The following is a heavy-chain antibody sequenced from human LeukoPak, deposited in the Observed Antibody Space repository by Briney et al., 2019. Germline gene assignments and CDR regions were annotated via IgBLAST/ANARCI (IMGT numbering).Heavy chain of an antibody. CDR3: ARVPVRYSPRGAFDI. D-gene: IGHD3-9*01. V-gene: IGHV1-46*01. CDR1: GYTFTSYY. J-gene: IGHJ3*02. Sequence: ASVKVSCKASGYTFTSYYMHWVRQAPGLGLEWMGIINPSGGSTSYAQKFQGRVTMTRDTSTSTVYMELSSLRSEDTAVYYCARVPVRYSPRGAFDIWGQGTMVTVSS. CDR2: INPSGGST.